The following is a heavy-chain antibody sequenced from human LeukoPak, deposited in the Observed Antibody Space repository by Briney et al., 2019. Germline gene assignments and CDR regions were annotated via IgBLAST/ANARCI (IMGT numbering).Heavy chain of an antibody. CDR3: AGVRYDYVWGSPPAFDL. V-gene: IGHV1-8*03. D-gene: IGHD3-16*01. J-gene: IGHJ3*01. CDR2: MNFNSGKT. CDR1: ENTFTDYD. Sequence: ASVKVSCKTSENTFTDYDINWVRQATGQGLEWMGWMNFNSGKTGYVQRFQGRVTITRNTSISTAYMELSSLRSEDTAVYYCAGVRYDYVWGSPPAFDLWGQGTMVTVSS.